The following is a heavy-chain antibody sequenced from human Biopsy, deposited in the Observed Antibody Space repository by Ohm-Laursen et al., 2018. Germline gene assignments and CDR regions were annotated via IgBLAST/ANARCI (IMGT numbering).Heavy chain of an antibody. CDR3: VRGVDYYDPYHYYALDV. Sequence: GTLSLICVVYGESFNSYYWSWIRQTPGKGLEWIGEINHSGRTNYNPSLKSRVTISVDTSKNQFSLKVRSVTAADTAVYYCVRGVDYYDPYHYYALDVWGQGTTVTVSS. D-gene: IGHD3-22*01. CDR2: INHSGRT. CDR1: GESFNSYY. V-gene: IGHV4-34*01. J-gene: IGHJ6*02.